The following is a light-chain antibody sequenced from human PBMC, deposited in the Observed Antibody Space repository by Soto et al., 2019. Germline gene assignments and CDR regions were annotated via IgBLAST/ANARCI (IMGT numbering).Light chain of an antibody. CDR3: SSFTGSNYV. V-gene: IGLV2-14*03. Sequence: QSVLTQPSSVSGSPGQSITISCTGTISDVGGYNFVSWYQQYPGKAPKLMICDVSNRPSGVSNRFSGSKSGNTASLTISELQAEDEADYYCSSFTGSNYVFGTGTRSPS. CDR2: DVS. J-gene: IGLJ1*01. CDR1: ISDVGGYNF.